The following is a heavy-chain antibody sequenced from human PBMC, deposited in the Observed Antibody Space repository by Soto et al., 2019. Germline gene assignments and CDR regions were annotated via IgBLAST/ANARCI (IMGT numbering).Heavy chain of an antibody. CDR2: ISSSSSYI. CDR3: ARHGGATLYGYYYYMDV. V-gene: IGHV3-21*01. CDR1: GFTFSSYS. D-gene: IGHD3-16*02. J-gene: IGHJ6*03. Sequence: GGSLRLSCAASGFTFSSYSMNWVRQAPGKGLEWVSSISSSSSYIYYADSVKGRFTISRDNAKNSLYLQMNSLRAEDTAVYYCARHGGATLYGYYYYMDVWGKGTTVTVSS.